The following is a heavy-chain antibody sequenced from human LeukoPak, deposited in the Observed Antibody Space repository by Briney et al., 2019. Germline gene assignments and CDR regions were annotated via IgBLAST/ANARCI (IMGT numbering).Heavy chain of an antibody. CDR1: GYTFTSYD. V-gene: IGHV1-8*01. D-gene: IGHD4-17*01. CDR3: ARDWRRTRTTNGMDV. CDR2: MNPNSGNT. Sequence: ASVKVSCKASGYTFTSYDINWVRQATGQGLEWMGWMNPNSGNTGYAQKFQGRVTMTRNTFISTAYMELSSLRSEDTAVYYCARDWRRTRTTNGMDVWGQGTTVTVSS. J-gene: IGHJ6*02.